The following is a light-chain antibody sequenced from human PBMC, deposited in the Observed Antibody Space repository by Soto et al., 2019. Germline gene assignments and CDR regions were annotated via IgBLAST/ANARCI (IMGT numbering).Light chain of an antibody. V-gene: IGKV1-5*03. CDR1: QSISNW. Sequence: DIQMTQSPSTLSASVGDRVTITCRASQSISNWLAWYQQKPGKAPKLLIYKTSNLESGVPSRFSGSGSGTEFSLTISSLQPDDFANYYCQQYQSFSLTVGGGTRVEVK. CDR2: KTS. CDR3: QQYQSFSLT. J-gene: IGKJ4*01.